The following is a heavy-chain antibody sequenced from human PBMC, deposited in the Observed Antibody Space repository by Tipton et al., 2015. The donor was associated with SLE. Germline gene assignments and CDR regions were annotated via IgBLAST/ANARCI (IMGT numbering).Heavy chain of an antibody. CDR1: GYTFTDYD. D-gene: IGHD1-26*01. J-gene: IGHJ3*02. CDR2: ISAYNGNA. V-gene: IGHV1-18*04. CDR3: GRDGKEDAFDI. Sequence: QVQLVQSGAEVKKPGASVKVSCKASGYTFTDYDISWVRQAPGQGLEWMGWISAYNGNANYVQTLQGRVTMTTDTSKTTAYMELRSLRSDDTAIYYCGRDGKEDAFDIWGQGTMVTVSS.